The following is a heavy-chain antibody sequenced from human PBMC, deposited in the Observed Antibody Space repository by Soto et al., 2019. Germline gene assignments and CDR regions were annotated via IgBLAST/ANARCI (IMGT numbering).Heavy chain of an antibody. CDR2: ISWNSGII. J-gene: IGHJ3*02. Sequence: EVQLVESGGGLVQPGRSLRLSCAAAGFTFDDYAMHWVRQAPGKGLEWVSGISWNSGIIGYADSVKGRFTISRDNAKNSLYLQMNSLRAEDTALYYCARARGGTTEAFDIWGQGTMVTVSS. D-gene: IGHD1-1*01. V-gene: IGHV3-9*01. CDR3: ARARGGTTEAFDI. CDR1: GFTFDDYA.